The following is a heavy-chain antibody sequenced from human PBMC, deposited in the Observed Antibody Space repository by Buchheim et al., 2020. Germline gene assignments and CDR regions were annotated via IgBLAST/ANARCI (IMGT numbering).Heavy chain of an antibody. D-gene: IGHD3-9*01. Sequence: EVQLVESGGGLVGPGGSLTLSCATSGFTFPDHWMRWIRQAPGKGLEWIARVKSTSAGGTIDYVTSVKGRFVISRDDSKNMFYLQMNSLKNEDTAVYYCTTEPRYWGQGTL. V-gene: IGHV3-15*01. J-gene: IGHJ4*02. CDR3: TTEPRY. CDR2: VKSTSAGGTI. CDR1: GFTFPDHW.